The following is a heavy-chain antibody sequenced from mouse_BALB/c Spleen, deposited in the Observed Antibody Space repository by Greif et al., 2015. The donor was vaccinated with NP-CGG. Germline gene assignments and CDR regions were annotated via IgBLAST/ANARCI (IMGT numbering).Heavy chain of an antibody. D-gene: IGHD2-14*01. CDR1: GFTFTDYY. V-gene: IGHV7-3*02. J-gene: IGHJ3*01. CDR2: IRNKANGYTT. CDR3: ARDARAYYRYDGAWFAY. Sequence: EVQRVESGGGLVQPGGSLRLSCATSGFTFTDYYMSWVRQPPGKALEWLGFIRNKANGYTTEYSASVKGRFTISRDNSQSILYLQMNTLRAEDSATYYCARDARAYYRYDGAWFAYWGQGTLVTVSA.